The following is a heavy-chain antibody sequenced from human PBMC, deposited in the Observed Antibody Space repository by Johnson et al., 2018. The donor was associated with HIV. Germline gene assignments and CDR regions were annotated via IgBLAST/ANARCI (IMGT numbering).Heavy chain of an antibody. J-gene: IGHJ3*02. D-gene: IGHD1-26*01. CDR3: AKFVGAGSYDAFDI. Sequence: QVQLVESGGGVVQPGRSLRLSCAASGFTFSSYAVHWVRQAPGKGLEWVAVISYDGSDKYYADSVKGRFTISRDNYKNTLYVQMNSLRAEDTAVYYCAKFVGAGSYDAFDIWGQGTMVTVSS. CDR1: GFTFSSYA. CDR2: ISYDGSDK. V-gene: IGHV3-30*14.